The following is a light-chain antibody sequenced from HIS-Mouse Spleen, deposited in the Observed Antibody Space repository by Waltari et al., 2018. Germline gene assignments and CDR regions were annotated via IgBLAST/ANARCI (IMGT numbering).Light chain of an antibody. CDR3: QSADSSGTYVV. CDR1: ALPKQY. V-gene: IGLV3-25*03. J-gene: IGLJ2*01. CDR2: KDS. Sequence: SYELTQPPSVSVSPGQTARITCSGDALPKQYAYWYQQKPGQAPGLVIYKDSERPSGMPARFSGSSSGTTVTLTISGVQAEDEADYYCQSADSSGTYVVFGGGTKLTVL.